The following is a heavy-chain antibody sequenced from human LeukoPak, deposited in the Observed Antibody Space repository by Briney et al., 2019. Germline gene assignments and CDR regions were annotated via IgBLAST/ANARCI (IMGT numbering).Heavy chain of an antibody. CDR3: ARVPDSSSWYHDY. CDR2: IYTGGSP. CDR1: GFTVSSNY. V-gene: IGHV3-66*01. Sequence: GGSLRLSCAASGFTVSSNYMSWVRQAPGKGLEWVSVIYTGGSPYYADSVKGRFTISRDNSKNTLYLQMNSLRAEDTAVYYCARVPDSSSWYHDYWGQGTLVTVSS. D-gene: IGHD6-13*01. J-gene: IGHJ4*02.